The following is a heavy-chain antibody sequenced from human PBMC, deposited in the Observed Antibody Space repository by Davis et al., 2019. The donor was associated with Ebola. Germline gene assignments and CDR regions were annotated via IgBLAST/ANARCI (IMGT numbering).Heavy chain of an antibody. Sequence: PGGSLRLSCAASGFSFRSYWMSWVRQAPGKGLEWVANIQEDGSEKNYVDSVKGRFTISRDNAKNLLYLQTNSLRAEDTAVYFCARESITHGAYFDYWGQGTLVTVSS. V-gene: IGHV3-7*01. CDR1: GFSFRSYW. J-gene: IGHJ4*02. CDR2: IQEDGSEK. D-gene: IGHD1-14*01. CDR3: ARESITHGAYFDY.